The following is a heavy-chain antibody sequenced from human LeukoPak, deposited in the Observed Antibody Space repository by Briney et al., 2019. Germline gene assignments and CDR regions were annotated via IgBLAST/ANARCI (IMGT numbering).Heavy chain of an antibody. V-gene: IGHV3-48*03. D-gene: IGHD3-10*01. CDR2: ISSSGSTI. CDR1: GFTFSSYE. CDR3: ARDLGSGRPYYYYMDV. J-gene: IGHJ6*03. Sequence: GGSLRLSCAASGFTFSSYEMNWVRQAPGRGLEWVSYISSSGSTIYYADSVKGRFTISRDNSKNTLYLQMNSLRAEDTAVYYCARDLGSGRPYYYYMDVWGKGTTVTISS.